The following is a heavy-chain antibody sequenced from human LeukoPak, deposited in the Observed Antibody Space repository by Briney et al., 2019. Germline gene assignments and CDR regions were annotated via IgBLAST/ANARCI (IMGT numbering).Heavy chain of an antibody. CDR2: ISSSSSYI. CDR3: ARDLSRGATYYYDSSGHPGGY. J-gene: IGHJ4*02. D-gene: IGHD3-22*01. CDR1: GFTFSSYS. V-gene: IGHV3-21*01. Sequence: GGSLRLSCAASGFTFSSYSMNWVRQAPGKGLEWVSSISSSSSYIYYADSVKGRFTISRDNSKNTLYLQMNSLRAEDTAVCYCARDLSRGATYYYDSSGHPGGYWGQGTLVTVSS.